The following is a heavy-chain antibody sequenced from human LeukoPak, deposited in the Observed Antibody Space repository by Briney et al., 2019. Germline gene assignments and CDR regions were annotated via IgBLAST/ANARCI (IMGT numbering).Heavy chain of an antibody. CDR1: GGSISSYY. CDR3: ARTLGYSSRWTTFGFFGMGG. D-gene: IGHD6-13*01. V-gene: IGHV4-59*01. J-gene: IGHJ6*02. CDR2: IYYSGST. Sequence: PSETLSLTCTVSGGSISSYYWSWIRQPPGKGLEWIGYIYYSGSTNYNPSLKSRVTISVDTSKNQFSLKLSSVTAADTAVYYCARTLGYSSRWTTFGFFGMGGWGQGTTVTGSS.